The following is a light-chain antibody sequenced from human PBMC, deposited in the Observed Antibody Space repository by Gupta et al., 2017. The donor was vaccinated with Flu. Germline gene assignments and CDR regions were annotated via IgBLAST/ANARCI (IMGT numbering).Light chain of an antibody. Sequence: GDRVTITCQASQDISNYLNWYQQKPGKAPKLLIYDASNWETGVPSRFSGSGSGTDFTFTISSLQPEDIATYYCQQYENLPPLTFGGGTKVEIK. J-gene: IGKJ4*01. CDR2: DAS. CDR1: QDISNY. V-gene: IGKV1-33*01. CDR3: QQYENLPPLT.